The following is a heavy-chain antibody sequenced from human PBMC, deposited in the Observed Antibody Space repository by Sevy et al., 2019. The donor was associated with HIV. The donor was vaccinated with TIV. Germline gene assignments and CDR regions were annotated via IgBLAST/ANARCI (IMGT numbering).Heavy chain of an antibody. CDR2: ISGSGGST. CDR3: ANGDGLDAFDI. D-gene: IGHD3-10*01. J-gene: IGHJ3*02. V-gene: IGHV3-23*01. CDR1: GFTFDDYA. Sequence: GGSLRLSCAASGFTFDDYAMHWVRQAPGKGLEWVSAISGSGGSTYYADSVKGRFTISRDNSKNTLYLQMNSLRAEDTAVYYCANGDGLDAFDIWGQGTMVTVSS.